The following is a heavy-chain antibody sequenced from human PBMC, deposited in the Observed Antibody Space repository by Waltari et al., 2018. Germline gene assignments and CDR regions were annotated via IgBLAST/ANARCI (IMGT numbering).Heavy chain of an antibody. CDR1: GGSISSYY. J-gene: IGHJ3*02. Sequence: QVQLQESGPGLVKPSETLSLTCTVSGGSISSYYWSWIRQPPGKGLEWIGFIYYNGDTNYNPSLKSRVTISVDTSKNQFSLKLSSVTAADTAVYYCAKGPVDYDSSGNPRDAFDIWGQGTMVTVSS. V-gene: IGHV4-59*01. CDR2: IYYNGDT. CDR3: AKGPVDYDSSGNPRDAFDI. D-gene: IGHD3-22*01.